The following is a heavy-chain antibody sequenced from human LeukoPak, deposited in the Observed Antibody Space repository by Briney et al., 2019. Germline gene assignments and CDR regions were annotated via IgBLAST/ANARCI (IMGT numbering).Heavy chain of an antibody. V-gene: IGHV3-30*04. Sequence: PGGSLRLSCAASGFTFSSYAMHWVRQAPGKGLEWVAVISYDGSNKYYADSVKGRFTISRDNSKNTLYPQMNSLRAEDTAVYYCARENYDILTGYYFDYWGQGTLVTVSS. D-gene: IGHD3-9*01. J-gene: IGHJ4*02. CDR3: ARENYDILTGYYFDY. CDR1: GFTFSSYA. CDR2: ISYDGSNK.